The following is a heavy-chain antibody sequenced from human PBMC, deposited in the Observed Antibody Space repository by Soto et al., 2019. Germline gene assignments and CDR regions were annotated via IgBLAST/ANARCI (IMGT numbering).Heavy chain of an antibody. CDR3: APYPSPAATARGFDY. CDR1: GGTFSSYA. J-gene: IGHJ4*02. D-gene: IGHD2-2*01. CDR2: IIPIFGTA. Sequence: SVKVSCKASGGTFSSYAISWVRQAPGQGLEWMGGIIPIFGTANYAQKFQGRVTITADESTSTAYMELSSLRSEDTAVYYCAPYPSPAATARGFDYWGQGTLVTVSS. V-gene: IGHV1-69*13.